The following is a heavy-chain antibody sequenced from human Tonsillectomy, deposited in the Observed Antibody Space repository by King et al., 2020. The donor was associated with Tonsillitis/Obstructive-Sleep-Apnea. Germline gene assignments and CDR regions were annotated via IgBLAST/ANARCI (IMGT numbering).Heavy chain of an antibody. D-gene: IGHD3-22*01. CDR3: AGHPYYYDSNGYYNWFDP. V-gene: IGHV4-39*01. CDR2: IYYSGST. CDR1: GGSISSSNNY. J-gene: IGHJ5*02. Sequence: MQLQESGPGLVKPSETLSLTCTVSGGSISSSNNYWGWIRQPPGKGLEWIGSIYYSGSTYYNPFLKSRVTISVDTSKKQFSLKLSSVTAADTAVYYCAGHPYYYDSNGYYNWFDPWGQGTLVTVSS.